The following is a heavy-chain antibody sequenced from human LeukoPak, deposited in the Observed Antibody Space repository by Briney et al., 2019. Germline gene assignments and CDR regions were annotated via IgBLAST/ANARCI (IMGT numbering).Heavy chain of an antibody. CDR2: ISKDGSDK. J-gene: IGHJ5*02. V-gene: IGHV3-30*12. CDR1: GFSFSTYG. D-gene: IGHD6-19*01. CDR3: ARDTSGWYGGEYNWFDP. Sequence: GGSLRLSCAASGFSFSTYGMHWVRQAPGKGLEWVAVISKDGSDKYYPGSVRGRFTISRDNSKNSLYLQMNSLRDEDTAVYYCARDTSGWYGGEYNWFDPWGQGTLVTVSS.